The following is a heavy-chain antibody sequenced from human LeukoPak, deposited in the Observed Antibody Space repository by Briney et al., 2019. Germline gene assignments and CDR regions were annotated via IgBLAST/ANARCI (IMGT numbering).Heavy chain of an antibody. J-gene: IGHJ5*02. D-gene: IGHD3-10*02. CDR3: SCRMFVSPRFGP. V-gene: IGHV5-51*01. CDR2: IFPGDSRT. CDR1: GYIFTNYW. Sequence: GESLKISCKASGYIFTNYWIGWVRQMPGKGLEWIAVIFPGDSRTRYNPSFQGQVTISADKSINTAYLQWSSLKASDTALYYCSCRMFVSPRFGPWGQGTLVTVSS.